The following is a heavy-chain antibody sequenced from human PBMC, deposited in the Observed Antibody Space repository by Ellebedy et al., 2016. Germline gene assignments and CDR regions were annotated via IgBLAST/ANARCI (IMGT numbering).Heavy chain of an antibody. D-gene: IGHD2-15*01. Sequence: GGSLRLSRAASGFTFSSYPMHWVRQTPGKGLEWVTIISFDGYTQNYADSVKGRFTVSRDKSKNTLYLQMSSLRPEDTAVYYCARDRGACSGDRCYSRGSFDYWGQGTLVTVSS. CDR1: GFTFSSYP. V-gene: IGHV3-30-3*01. CDR2: ISFDGYTQ. CDR3: ARDRGACSGDRCYSRGSFDY. J-gene: IGHJ4*02.